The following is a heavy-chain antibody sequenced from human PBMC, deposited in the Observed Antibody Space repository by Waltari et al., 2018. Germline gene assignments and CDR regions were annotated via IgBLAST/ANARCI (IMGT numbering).Heavy chain of an antibody. Sequence: DVQVVESGGGLVPPGGSLRLSCTGSGFNFSNYFIHWVSQSPGKGPVWVARINSDGTIINYADSVKGRFTISRDNAKSTVYLQMNSLIGEDTALYYCLNYDFDSWGQGTLVTVST. CDR2: INSDGTII. J-gene: IGHJ4*02. D-gene: IGHD1-7*01. CDR1: GFNFSNYF. CDR3: LNYDFDS. V-gene: IGHV3-74*01.